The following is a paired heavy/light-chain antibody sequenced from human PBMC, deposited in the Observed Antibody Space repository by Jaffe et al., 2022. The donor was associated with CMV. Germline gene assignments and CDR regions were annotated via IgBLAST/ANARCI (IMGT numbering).Light chain of an antibody. J-gene: IGKJ3*01. Sequence: DIQMTQSPSSVSASVGDRVTITCRASQGISSWLAWYQQKPGKAPKLLIYAASSLQSGVPSRFSGSGSGTDFTLTISSLQPEDFATYYCQQANSFPNAFTFGPGTKVDIK. V-gene: IGKV1-12*01. CDR3: QQANSFPNAFT. CDR1: QGISSW. CDR2: AAS.
Heavy chain of an antibody. CDR2: IGTAGDT. V-gene: IGHV3-13*01. CDR3: ARTLRYCSGGSCYSLYAFDI. J-gene: IGHJ3*02. CDR1: GFTFSSYD. Sequence: EVQLVESGGGLVQPGGSLRLSCAASGFTFSSYDMHWVRQATGKGLEWVSAIGTAGDTYYPGSVKGRFTISRENAKNSLYLQMNSLRAGDTAVYYCARTLRYCSGGSCYSLYAFDIWGQGTMVTVSS. D-gene: IGHD2-15*01.